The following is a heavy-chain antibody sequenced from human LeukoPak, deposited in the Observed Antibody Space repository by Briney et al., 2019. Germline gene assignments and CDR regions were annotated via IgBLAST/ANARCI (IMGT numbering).Heavy chain of an antibody. Sequence: ASVKVSCKASGYTFTGYYMHWVRQAPGQGLEWMGWINPNSGGTNYAQKFQGRVTMTRDTSISTAYMELSRLRSDDTAVYYCARDGPYGSGSYSYYYYMDVWGKGTTLTISS. CDR3: ARDGPYGSGSYSYYYYMDV. D-gene: IGHD3-10*01. CDR1: GYTFTGYY. CDR2: INPNSGGT. J-gene: IGHJ6*03. V-gene: IGHV1-2*02.